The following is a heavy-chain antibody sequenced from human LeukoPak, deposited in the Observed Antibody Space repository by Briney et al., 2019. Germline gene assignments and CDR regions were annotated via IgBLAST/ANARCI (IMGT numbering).Heavy chain of an antibody. CDR2: ISPYNGNT. CDR3: ARAPYCTNGVCSFDY. J-gene: IGHJ4*02. CDR1: GYTFTSYG. D-gene: IGHD2-8*01. Sequence: ASVKVSCKTSGYTFTSYGINWVRQAPGQGLEWMGWISPYNGNTNYAQKLQGRVTMTPDTSTNTAYMDLRSLRSDDTAVYYCARAPYCTNGVCSFDYWGQGTLVTVSS. V-gene: IGHV1-18*01.